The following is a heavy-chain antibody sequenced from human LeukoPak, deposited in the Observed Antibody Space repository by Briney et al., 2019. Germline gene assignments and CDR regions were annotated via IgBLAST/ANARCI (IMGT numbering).Heavy chain of an antibody. D-gene: IGHD2-2*01. V-gene: IGHV3-7*01. CDR3: ARDAMAREDIVVVPAQFVHYYYYMDV. J-gene: IGHJ6*03. CDR1: GFTFSSYW. Sequence: KAGGSLRLSCAASGFTFSSYWMSWVRQAPGKGLEWVAIIKQDGSEKYYVDSVKGRFTISRDNAKNSLYLQMNSLRAEDTAVYYCARDAMAREDIVVVPAQFVHYYYYMDVWGKGTTVTVSS. CDR2: IKQDGSEK.